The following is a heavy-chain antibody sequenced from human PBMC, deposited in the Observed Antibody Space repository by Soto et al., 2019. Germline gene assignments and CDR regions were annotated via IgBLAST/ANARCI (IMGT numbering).Heavy chain of an antibody. J-gene: IGHJ5*02. CDR1: GFTFSNYW. Sequence: GGSLRLSCEVSGFTFSNYWMSCVRQAPGKGLEWVASIKDDGSQKYYVDSVKGRFTISRDNAKNSLFLHMDSLRAEDTAVYYCARDPTSSHGPPWGQGALVTSPQ. CDR2: IKDDGSQK. D-gene: IGHD6-6*01. CDR3: ARDPTSSHGPP. V-gene: IGHV3-7*01.